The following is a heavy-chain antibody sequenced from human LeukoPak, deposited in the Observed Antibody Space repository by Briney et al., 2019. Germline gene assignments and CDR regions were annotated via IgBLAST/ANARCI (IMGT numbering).Heavy chain of an antibody. Sequence: GGSLRLSCAASGFTVSSNYMSWVRQAPGKGLEWVSVIYSGGSTYYAASVKGRFTISRDNSRNTLYLQMNTLRAEDTAVYYCARAHASGYDYNHWGQGTLVTVSS. CDR2: IYSGGST. CDR1: GFTVSSNY. V-gene: IGHV3-66*01. J-gene: IGHJ5*02. CDR3: ARAHASGYDYNH. D-gene: IGHD5-12*01.